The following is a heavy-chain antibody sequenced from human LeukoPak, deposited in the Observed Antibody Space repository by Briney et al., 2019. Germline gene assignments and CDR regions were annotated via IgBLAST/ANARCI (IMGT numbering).Heavy chain of an antibody. CDR3: AREGLRYFDWRQVSYFDY. J-gene: IGHJ4*02. CDR2: ISYDGSNK. D-gene: IGHD3-9*01. V-gene: IGHV3-30*04. CDR1: GFTFSSYA. Sequence: GGSLRLSCAAPGFTFSSYAMHWVRQAPGKGLEWVAVISYDGSNKYYADSVKGRFTISRDNSKNTLYLQMNSLRAEDTAVYYCAREGLRYFDWRQVSYFDYWGQGTLVTVSS.